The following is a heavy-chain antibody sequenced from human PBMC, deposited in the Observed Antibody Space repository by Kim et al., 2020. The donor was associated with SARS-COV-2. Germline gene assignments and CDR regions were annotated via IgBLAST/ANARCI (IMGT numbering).Heavy chain of an antibody. Sequence: KFQGRVTITADESTSTAYMELSSLRSEDTAVYYCARLDYYDSSGYPRRDYWGQGTLVTVSS. V-gene: IGHV1-69*01. D-gene: IGHD3-22*01. J-gene: IGHJ4*02. CDR3: ARLDYYDSSGYPRRDY.